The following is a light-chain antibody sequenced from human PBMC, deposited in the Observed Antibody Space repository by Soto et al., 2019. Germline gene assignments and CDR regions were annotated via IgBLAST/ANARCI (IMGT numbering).Light chain of an antibody. Sequence: EIVLTQSPGTLSLSPGERATLSCRASQSVSSNYLAWYQQKPGQAPRLLIYGASSRATGIPDRFSGSGSGRDLTLNISRLETEEFAVYYCQQYGGSSGTFGQGPKVDIK. CDR3: QQYGGSSGT. V-gene: IGKV3-20*01. CDR1: QSVSSNY. J-gene: IGKJ1*01. CDR2: GAS.